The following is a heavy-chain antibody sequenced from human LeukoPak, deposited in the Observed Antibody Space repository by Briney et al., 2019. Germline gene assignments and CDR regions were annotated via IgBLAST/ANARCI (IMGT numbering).Heavy chain of an antibody. CDR1: GFTFSSYG. Sequence: GRSLRLSCATSGFTFSSYGMNWVRQAPGKGLEWVSYISSSSSTIYYADSVKGRFTISRDNAKNSLYLQMNSLRAEDTAVYYCARARKGYSFDYWGQGTLVTVSS. D-gene: IGHD1-14*01. CDR3: ARARKGYSFDY. J-gene: IGHJ4*02. CDR2: ISSSSSTI. V-gene: IGHV3-48*04.